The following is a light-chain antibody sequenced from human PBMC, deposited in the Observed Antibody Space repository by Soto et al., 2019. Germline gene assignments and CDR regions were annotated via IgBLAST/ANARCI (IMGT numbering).Light chain of an antibody. CDR2: DVT. V-gene: IGLV2-14*01. CDR3: YSYVDGTTGV. CDR1: RTDVGANNY. Sequence: QSALTQPASVSGSPGPSITIACTGTRTDVGANNYVSWYQQHPGRAPKVMIYDVTNRPSGVSNRFSGSKSGNTASLTISGLQAEDEADYYWYSYVDGTTGVFGVGTKLTVL. J-gene: IGLJ2*01.